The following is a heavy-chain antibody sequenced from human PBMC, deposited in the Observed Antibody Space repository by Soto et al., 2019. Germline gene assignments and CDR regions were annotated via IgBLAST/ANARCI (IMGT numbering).Heavy chain of an antibody. J-gene: IGHJ4*02. D-gene: IGHD1-1*01. CDR2: FDPEDGET. CDR3: ATKYRTNWNEYYFDY. V-gene: IGHV1-24*01. Sequence: ASVKVSCKVSGYTLTELSMHWVRQAPGKGLEWMGGFDPEDGETIYAQKFQGRVTMTGDTSTDTAYMELSSLGSEDTAVYYCATKYRTNWNEYYFDYWGQGTLVTVSS. CDR1: GYTLTELS.